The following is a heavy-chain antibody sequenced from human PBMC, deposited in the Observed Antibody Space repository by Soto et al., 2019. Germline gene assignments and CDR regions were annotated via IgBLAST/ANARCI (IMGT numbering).Heavy chain of an antibody. CDR1: GGSISSNNW. D-gene: IGHD6-6*01. CDR3: ARGLDLISSRPSGYFQY. V-gene: IGHV4-4*02. Sequence: SETLSLTCAVSGGSISSNNWWTWVRQPPGKGLEWIGEIYRTGSTNYSPSLKGRVSISADKSKNLLLLSLNSVTAADTAVYYCARGLDLISSRPSGYFQYWGQGTRVTVAS. CDR2: IYRTGST. J-gene: IGHJ1*01.